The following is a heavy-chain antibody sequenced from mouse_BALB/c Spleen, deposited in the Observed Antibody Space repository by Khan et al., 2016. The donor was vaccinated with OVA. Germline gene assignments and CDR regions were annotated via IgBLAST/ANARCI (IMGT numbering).Heavy chain of an antibody. J-gene: IGHJ3*01. CDR2: INPSDSES. Sequence: QVQLQQSGAELVRPGASVKLSCKASGYTFTSYWMNWVRQRPRQGLEWIGKINPSDSESHYNQMFKDKATLTVDKSSGTAYMQLSSLTSDDSAVYYCARREKYGYDPSWFAYWGQGTLVTVSA. V-gene: IGHV1-52*01. D-gene: IGHD2-2*01. CDR3: ARREKYGYDPSWFAY. CDR1: GYTFTSYW.